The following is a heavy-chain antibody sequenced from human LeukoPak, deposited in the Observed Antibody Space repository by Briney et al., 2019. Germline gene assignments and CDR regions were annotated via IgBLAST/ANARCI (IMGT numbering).Heavy chain of an antibody. CDR2: ISAYNGNT. D-gene: IGHD5-18*01. CDR1: GYTFTSYG. V-gene: IGHV1-18*01. CDR3: ARVRQLWLYSFDY. J-gene: IGHJ4*02. Sequence: AASVKVSCKASGYTFTSYGISWVRQAPGQGLEWMGWISAYNGNTNYAQKLQGRVTMTTDTSISTAYMELSRLRSDDTAVYYCARVRQLWLYSFDYWGQGTLVTVSS.